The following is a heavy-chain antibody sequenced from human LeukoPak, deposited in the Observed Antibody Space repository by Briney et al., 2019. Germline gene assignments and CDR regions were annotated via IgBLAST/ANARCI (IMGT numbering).Heavy chain of an antibody. Sequence: GGSLRLSCAASGFTVFSNYMSWVRQAPGKGPEWVSVIYSDGTTYYADSVQGRFTISRDNSKNTVYLQMKSLRAEDTAVYFCARERSYYYYYMDVWGKGTTVTVSS. J-gene: IGHJ6*03. CDR2: IYSDGTT. CDR3: ARERSYYYYYMDV. V-gene: IGHV3-53*01. D-gene: IGHD3-10*01. CDR1: GFTVFSNY.